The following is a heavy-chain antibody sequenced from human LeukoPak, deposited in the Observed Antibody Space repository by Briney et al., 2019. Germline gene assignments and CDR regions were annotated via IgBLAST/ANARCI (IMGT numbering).Heavy chain of an antibody. CDR1: GFTFSSYA. CDR2: ISYDGSNK. J-gene: IGHJ4*02. D-gene: IGHD1-1*01. V-gene: IGHV3-30*01. CDR3: ARTLYETGTTIFY. Sequence: GRSLRLSCAASGFTFSSYAMHWVRQAPGKGLEWVAVISYDGSNKHYADSVKGRFTISRDNSKNTLYLQMNSLRAEDTAVYYCARTLYETGTTIFYWGQGTLVTVSS.